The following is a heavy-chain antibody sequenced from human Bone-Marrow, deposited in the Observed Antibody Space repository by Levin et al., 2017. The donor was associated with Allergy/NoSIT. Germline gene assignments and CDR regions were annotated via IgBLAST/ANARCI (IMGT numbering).Heavy chain of an antibody. V-gene: IGHV3-7*03. CDR2: INEDGSQK. Sequence: GESLKISCAASGFTFRDYWMTWARQTPGRGLEWVASINEDGSQKNYLDSVKGRFTISRDNAKDSVDLQMDYLRDDDTALYYCARHLRGDSAYDGFDVWGHGTMVTFSS. J-gene: IGHJ3*01. D-gene: IGHD5-12*01. CDR3: ARHLRGDSAYDGFDV. CDR1: GFTFRDYW.